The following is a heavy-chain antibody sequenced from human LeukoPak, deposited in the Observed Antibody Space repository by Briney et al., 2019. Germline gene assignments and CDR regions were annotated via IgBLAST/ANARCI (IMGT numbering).Heavy chain of an antibody. Sequence: PGGSLRLSCAASGFTFSNYAVSWVRQAPGKGLEWVSAISGSGGSTYYADSVKGRFTISRDNSKNTLYLQMNSLRAEDTAVYYCAKDGSGIHDYWGQGTLVTVSS. CDR2: ISGSGGST. CDR3: AKDGSGIHDY. D-gene: IGHD3-10*01. V-gene: IGHV3-23*01. J-gene: IGHJ4*02. CDR1: GFTFSNYA.